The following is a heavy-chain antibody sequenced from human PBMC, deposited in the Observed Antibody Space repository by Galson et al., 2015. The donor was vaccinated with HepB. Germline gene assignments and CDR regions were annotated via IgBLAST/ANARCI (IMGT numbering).Heavy chain of an antibody. V-gene: IGHV3-21*06. CDR1: GFTFSIYS. CDR2: ISSSSSYR. Sequence: SLRLSCAASGFTFSIYSMNWVRQAPGKGLEWVSSISSSSSYRYYADSVNGRFTISRDNTKNSLYLQMNSLRVEDTAVYYCARNYGDYGTTWHYYYGMDVWGQGTTVTVSS. CDR3: ARNYGDYGTTWHYYYGMDV. D-gene: IGHD4-17*01. J-gene: IGHJ6*02.